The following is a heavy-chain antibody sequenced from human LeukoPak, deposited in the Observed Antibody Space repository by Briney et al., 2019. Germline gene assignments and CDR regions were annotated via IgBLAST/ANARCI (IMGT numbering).Heavy chain of an antibody. Sequence: SETLSLTCAVSGGSISSGGYSWSWIRQPPGKGLEWVGYIYHSGNSYYNPSLKSRVTISMDRSKNQFSLNLSSVTAADTAVYYCARDRAAAGKDYYYYGMDVWGKGTTVTVSS. V-gene: IGHV4-30-2*01. CDR2: IYHSGNS. CDR3: ARDRAAAGKDYYYYGMDV. CDR1: GGSISSGGYS. J-gene: IGHJ6*04. D-gene: IGHD6-13*01.